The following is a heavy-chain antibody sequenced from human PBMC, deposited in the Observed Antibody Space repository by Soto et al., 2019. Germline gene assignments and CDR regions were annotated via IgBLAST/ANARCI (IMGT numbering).Heavy chain of an antibody. D-gene: IGHD6-6*01. J-gene: IGHJ6*02. Sequence: QVQLVQSGAEVKKPGASVKVSCKASGYTFTGYYMHWVRQAPGQGLEWMGWINPNSGGTNYAQKFQGRVTMTRDTSISTAYMELSRLRSDDTAVYYCARDTEEYSSSSRYYYYYGMDVWGQGTTVTVSS. V-gene: IGHV1-2*02. CDR3: ARDTEEYSSSSRYYYYYGMDV. CDR2: INPNSGGT. CDR1: GYTFTGYY.